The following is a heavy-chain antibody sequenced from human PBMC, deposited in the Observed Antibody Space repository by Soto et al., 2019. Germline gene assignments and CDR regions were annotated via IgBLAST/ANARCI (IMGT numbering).Heavy chain of an antibody. Sequence: SETLSLTCTVSGASISSGDYFWSWIRQSPGKGLEWIGYIYDSGSSYYNPSLKSRVTMSVDTSKNQFSLKLRSVSAADTAVYYCAREKGYISGPKNFDYWGQGTLVTVSS. D-gene: IGHD5-12*01. V-gene: IGHV4-30-4*01. CDR3: AREKGYISGPKNFDY. CDR1: GASISSGDYF. CDR2: IYDSGSS. J-gene: IGHJ4*02.